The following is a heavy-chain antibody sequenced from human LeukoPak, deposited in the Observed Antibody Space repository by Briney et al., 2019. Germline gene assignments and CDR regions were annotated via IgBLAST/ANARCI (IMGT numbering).Heavy chain of an antibody. CDR1: GGSISSSSYY. CDR2: INHSGST. D-gene: IGHD3-16*01. J-gene: IGHJ4*02. CDR3: ARVEGEGDFDY. Sequence: SETLSLTCTVSGGSISSSSYYWDWIRQPPGKGLEWIGEINHSGSTNYNPSLKSRVTISVDTSKNQFSLKLSSVTAADTAVYYCARVEGEGDFDYWGQGTLVTVSS. V-gene: IGHV4-39*07.